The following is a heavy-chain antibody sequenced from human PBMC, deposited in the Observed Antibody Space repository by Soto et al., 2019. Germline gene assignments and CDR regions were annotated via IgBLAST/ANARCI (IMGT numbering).Heavy chain of an antibody. J-gene: IGHJ4*02. Sequence: QLQLQESGPGLVKPSETLSLTCTVSGGSVSSSSYYWGWVRQPPGKGLEWIGSVYYSGRTYYNPSLESRATISVDKSKNQFSLKLMSLSAADTAVYYCGRLEGLATISYYFDYWGQGALVTVSS. D-gene: IGHD3-9*01. CDR3: GRLEGLATISYYFDY. CDR1: GGSVSSSSYY. CDR2: VYYSGRT. V-gene: IGHV4-39*01.